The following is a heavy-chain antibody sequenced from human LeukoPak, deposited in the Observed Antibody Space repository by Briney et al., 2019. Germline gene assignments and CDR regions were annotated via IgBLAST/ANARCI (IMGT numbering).Heavy chain of an antibody. CDR1: GFTFSSYS. D-gene: IGHD2-15*01. CDR3: ARTERPVRYETILSHMDV. CDR2: ISGSSGYI. J-gene: IGHJ6*03. Sequence: GGSLRLFCAASGFTFSSYSMNWVRQAPGKGLEWVSSISGSSGYIYYADSVKGRFTISRDNAENSLFLQMSSLRAEDTAVYYCARTERPVRYETILSHMDVWGKGTTVTVSS. V-gene: IGHV3-21*01.